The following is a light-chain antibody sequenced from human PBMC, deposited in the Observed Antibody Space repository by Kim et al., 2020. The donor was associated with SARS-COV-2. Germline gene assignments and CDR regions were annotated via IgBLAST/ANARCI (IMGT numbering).Light chain of an antibody. CDR1: QDIPNS. CDR2: SAS. CDR3: QKFHLAPYT. V-gene: IGKV1-33*01. Sequence: SASGREPVTISAQADQDIPNSLNWFTLRPGTAPKLLIFSASDSDEGVLSRFSAGGSETDFTLPITNLQPEDVAIHYCQKFHLAPYTFGQGPKLEI. J-gene: IGKJ2*01.